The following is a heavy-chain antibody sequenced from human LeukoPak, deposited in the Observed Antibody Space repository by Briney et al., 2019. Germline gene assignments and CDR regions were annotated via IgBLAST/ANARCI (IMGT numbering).Heavy chain of an antibody. Sequence: GESLKISCKGSGYSFTSYWIGWVRQMPGKGLEWMGIIYPGDSDTRYSPSFQGQVTISADKSISTAYLQWSSLKASDTAMYYCARDHGGGYPFLYYYYMDVWGKGTTVTVSS. CDR3: ARDHGGGYPFLYYYYMDV. D-gene: IGHD2-15*01. CDR1: GYSFTSYW. V-gene: IGHV5-51*01. CDR2: IYPGDSDT. J-gene: IGHJ6*03.